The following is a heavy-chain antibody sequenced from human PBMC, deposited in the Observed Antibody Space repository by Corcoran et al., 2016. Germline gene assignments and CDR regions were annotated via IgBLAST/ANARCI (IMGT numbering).Heavy chain of an antibody. Sequence: QVQLQQWGAGLLKPSETLSLTCAVYGGSFSGYYWSWIRQPPGKGLEWIGEITHSGSTNYNPSLKRRVTISVDTSKNQFSLKLSSVTAADTAVYYGAKERRGGLQKGCGLDYWGQGTLVTVSS. V-gene: IGHV4-34*01. CDR3: AKERRGGLQKGCGLDY. D-gene: IGHD4-4*01. CDR1: GGSFSGYY. J-gene: IGHJ4*02. CDR2: ITHSGST.